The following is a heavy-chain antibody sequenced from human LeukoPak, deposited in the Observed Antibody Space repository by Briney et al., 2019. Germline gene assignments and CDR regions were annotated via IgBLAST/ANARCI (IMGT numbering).Heavy chain of an antibody. D-gene: IGHD5-24*01. Sequence: GSLRLSCAASGFTFSSYEMNWVRQAPGKGLEWVSYISSSGSTIYYADSVKGQFTISRDNAKNSLYLQMNSLRAEDTAVYYCASRVRGGRWLYNWFDPWGQGTLVTVSS. CDR1: GFTFSSYE. V-gene: IGHV3-48*03. CDR3: ASRVRGGRWLYNWFDP. CDR2: ISSSGSTI. J-gene: IGHJ5*02.